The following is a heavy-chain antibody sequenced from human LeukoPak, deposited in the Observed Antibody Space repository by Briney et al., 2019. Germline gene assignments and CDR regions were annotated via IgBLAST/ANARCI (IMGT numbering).Heavy chain of an antibody. V-gene: IGHV1-58*02. CDR1: GFAFTSSA. Sequence: GASVKVSCKASGFAFTSSAMQWVRQARGRRLEWIGWIVVGSGNTNYAQKFQGRVTMTRDTSTSTVYMELSSLRSEDTAVYYCARDYSSIGPDYDILTGYIDYWGQGTLVTVSS. CDR3: ARDYSSIGPDYDILTGYIDY. CDR2: IVVGSGNT. J-gene: IGHJ4*02. D-gene: IGHD3-9*01.